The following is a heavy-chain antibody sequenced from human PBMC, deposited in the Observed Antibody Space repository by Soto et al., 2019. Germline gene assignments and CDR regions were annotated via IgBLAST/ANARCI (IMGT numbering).Heavy chain of an antibody. D-gene: IGHD7-27*01. CDR3: AKNVMKLGVRPFDAFDI. V-gene: IGHV3-23*01. CDR1: GFTFSSYA. Sequence: GESLKISCAASGFTFSSYAMSWVRQAPGKGLEWVSAISGSGGSTYYADSVKGRFTISRDNSKNTLYLQMNSLRAEDTAVYYCAKNVMKLGVRPFDAFDIWGQGTMVTVSS. J-gene: IGHJ3*02. CDR2: ISGSGGST.